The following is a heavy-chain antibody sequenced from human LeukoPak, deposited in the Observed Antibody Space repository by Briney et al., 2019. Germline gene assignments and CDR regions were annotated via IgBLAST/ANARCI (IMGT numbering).Heavy chain of an antibody. CDR2: IKQDGSEK. CDR3: ARDRRRYYFDY. J-gene: IGHJ4*02. Sequence: GGSLRLSCAASGFTFSSYWMSWVRQAPGKGLEWVANIKQDGSEKYYVDSVKGRFTISGDNAKNSLYLQMNSLRAEDTAVYYCARDRRRYYFDYWGQGTLVTVSS. V-gene: IGHV3-7*01. CDR1: GFTFSSYW.